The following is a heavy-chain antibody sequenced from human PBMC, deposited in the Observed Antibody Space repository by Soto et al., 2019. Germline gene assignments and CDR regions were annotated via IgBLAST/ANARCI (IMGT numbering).Heavy chain of an antibody. Sequence: SETLSLTCAVYGGSFSGFYWSWIRQPPGKGLEWIGEINHSGSTNYNPSLKSRVTISVDTSKNQFSLKLSSVTAADTAVYYCASRYIGTFRDYYGMDVWGQGTTVTVS. D-gene: IGHD3-16*02. V-gene: IGHV4-34*01. CDR2: INHSGST. CDR3: ASRYIGTFRDYYGMDV. J-gene: IGHJ6*02. CDR1: GGSFSGFY.